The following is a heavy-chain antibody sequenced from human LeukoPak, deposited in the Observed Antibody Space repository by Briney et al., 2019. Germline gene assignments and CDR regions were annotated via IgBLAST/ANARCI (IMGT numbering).Heavy chain of an antibody. J-gene: IGHJ4*02. V-gene: IGHV3-23*01. D-gene: IGHD3-10*01. Sequence: GESLRLSCAASGFTFSSYAMSWVRQAPGKGLEWVSAISGSGGSTYYADSVKGRFTISRDNSKNTLYLQMNSLRAEDTAVYYCAKDLGGSGSYYDYYFDYWGQGTLVTVSS. CDR1: GFTFSSYA. CDR3: AKDLGGSGSYYDYYFDY. CDR2: ISGSGGST.